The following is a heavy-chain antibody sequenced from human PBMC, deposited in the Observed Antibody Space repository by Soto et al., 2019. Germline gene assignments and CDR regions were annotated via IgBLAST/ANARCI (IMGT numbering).Heavy chain of an antibody. V-gene: IGHV4-34*01. CDR1: GGSFSGYY. CDR2: INHSGST. CDR3: ARFTSCSGGSCYPTPLDY. J-gene: IGHJ4*02. D-gene: IGHD2-15*01. Sequence: SETLSLTCAVYGGSFSGYYWSWIRQPPGKGLEWIGEINHSGSTNYNPSLKSRVTISVDTSKNQFSLKLSTVTAADTAVYYCARFTSCSGGSCYPTPLDYWGQGTLVTVSS.